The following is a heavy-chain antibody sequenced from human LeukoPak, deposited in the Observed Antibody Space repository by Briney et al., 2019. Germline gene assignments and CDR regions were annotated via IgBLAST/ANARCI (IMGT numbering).Heavy chain of an antibody. CDR3: ARDLRATCAGDCFSDY. V-gene: IGHV3-48*01. Sequence: HPGGSLRLSCAASGFTFSSYSMNWVRQAPGKGLEWVSYISSSSSTIYYADSVKGRFTISRDNAKNSLYLQMNSLRAEDTAVYYCARDLRATCAGDCFSDYWGQGTLVTVSS. J-gene: IGHJ4*02. CDR1: GFTFSSYS. D-gene: IGHD2-21*02. CDR2: ISSSSSTI.